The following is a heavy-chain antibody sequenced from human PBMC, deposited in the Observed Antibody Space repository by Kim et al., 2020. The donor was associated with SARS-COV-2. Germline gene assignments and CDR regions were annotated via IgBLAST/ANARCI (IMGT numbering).Heavy chain of an antibody. J-gene: IGHJ5*02. D-gene: IGHD1-26*01. Sequence: SETLSLICTVSGGSISSYYWSWIRQPPGKGLEWIGYIYYSGSTNYNPSLKSRVTISVDTSKNQFSLKLSSVTAADTAVYYCVQGVGWFDPWGQGTLVTVS. CDR3: VQGVGWFDP. CDR1: GGSISSYY. CDR2: IYYSGST. V-gene: IGHV4-59*13.